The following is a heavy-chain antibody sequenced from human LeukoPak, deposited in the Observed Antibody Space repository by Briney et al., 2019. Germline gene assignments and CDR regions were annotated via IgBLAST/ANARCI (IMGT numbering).Heavy chain of an antibody. CDR2: IYYSGST. Sequence: SETLSLTCTVSGGSISSSSYYWGWIRQPPGKGLEWIGTIYYSGSTYYNPSLKSRVTISVDTSKNLFSLKLSPVTAADTVVYYCARHRIAAADDAFEIWGQGTMVTVSS. V-gene: IGHV4-39*01. CDR1: GGSISSSSYY. D-gene: IGHD6-13*01. CDR3: ARHRIAAADDAFEI. J-gene: IGHJ3*02.